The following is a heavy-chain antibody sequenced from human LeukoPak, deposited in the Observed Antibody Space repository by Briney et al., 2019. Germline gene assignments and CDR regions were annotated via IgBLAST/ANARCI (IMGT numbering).Heavy chain of an antibody. CDR3: ARGLQRPPYDILTGYFLDY. CDR2: TWYDGSKE. D-gene: IGHD3-9*01. Sequence: PGGSLRLSCAVSGFTFSSYEMNWVRQAPGKGLEWVAVTWYDGSKEYYADSVKGRFTISRDNTKNTLYLQMNSLRAEDTAVYYCARGLQRPPYDILTGYFLDYWGQGTLVTVSS. CDR1: GFTFSSYE. V-gene: IGHV3-33*08. J-gene: IGHJ4*02.